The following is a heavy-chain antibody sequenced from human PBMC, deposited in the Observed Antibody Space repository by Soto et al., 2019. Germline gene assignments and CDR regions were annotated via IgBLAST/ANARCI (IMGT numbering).Heavy chain of an antibody. CDR1: GFTFSSYS. J-gene: IGHJ4*02. V-gene: IGHV3-21*01. Sequence: KTGGSLRLSCAASGFTFSSYSMNWVRQAPGKGLEWVSSISSSSSYIYYADSVKGRFTISRDNAKNSLYLQMNSLRAEDTAVYYCASSPLRYFDWLCCYWGQGTLVTVSS. D-gene: IGHD3-9*01. CDR3: ASSPLRYFDWLCCY. CDR2: ISSSSSYI.